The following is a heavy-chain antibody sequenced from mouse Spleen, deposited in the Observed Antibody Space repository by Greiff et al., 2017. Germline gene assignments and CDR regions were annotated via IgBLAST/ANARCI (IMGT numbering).Heavy chain of an antibody. V-gene: IGHV5-9*04. CDR2: ISSGGGNT. D-gene: IGHD4-1*01. CDR3: ARHGLTGSAWFAY. J-gene: IGHJ3*01. Sequence: EVKLMESGGGLVKLGGSLKLSCAASGFTFSSYAMSWVRQTPEKRLEWVATISSGGGNTYYPDSVKGRFTISRDNAKNTLYLQMSSLKSEDTAMYYCARHGLTGSAWFAYWGQGTLVTVSA. CDR1: GFTFSSYA.